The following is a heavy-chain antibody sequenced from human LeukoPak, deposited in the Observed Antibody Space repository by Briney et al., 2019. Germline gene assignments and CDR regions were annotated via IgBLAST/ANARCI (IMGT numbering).Heavy chain of an antibody. CDR1: GGSIRSSSYY. D-gene: IGHD3-9*01. CDR2: IYYSGST. J-gene: IGHJ4*02. CDR3: AREDPLRYFDY. V-gene: IGHV4-39*07. Sequence: PSETLSLTCTVSGGSIRSSSYYWGWIRQPPGKGLEWIGCIYYSGSTNYNPSLKSRVTISVDTSKNQFSLKLSSVTAADTAVYYCAREDPLRYFDYWGQGTLVTVSS.